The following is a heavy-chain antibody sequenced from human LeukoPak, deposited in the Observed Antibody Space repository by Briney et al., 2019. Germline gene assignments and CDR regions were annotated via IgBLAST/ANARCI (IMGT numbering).Heavy chain of an antibody. D-gene: IGHD1-14*01. J-gene: IGHJ4*02. CDR1: GGSISSYY. CDR2: INHSGST. CDR3: AKATGYLL. Sequence: SETLSLTCTVSGGSISSYYWSWIRQPPGKGPEWIGEINHSGSTNYNPSLKSRVTISVDTSKNQFSLKLSSVTAADTAVYYCAKATGYLLWGQGTLVIVSS. V-gene: IGHV4-59*12.